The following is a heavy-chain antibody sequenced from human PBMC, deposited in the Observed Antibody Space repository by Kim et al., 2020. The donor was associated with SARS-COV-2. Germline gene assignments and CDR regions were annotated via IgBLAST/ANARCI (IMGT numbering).Heavy chain of an antibody. Sequence: SETLSLTCTVSGGSISSGDYYWSWIRQPPGKGLEWIGYIYYSGSTYYNPSLKSRVTISVDTSKNQFSLKLSSVTAADTAGYYCARTKRITIFGVVRWFDPWGQGTLVTVSS. V-gene: IGHV4-30-4*01. CDR3: ARTKRITIFGVVRWFDP. D-gene: IGHD3-3*01. CDR1: GGSISSGDYY. J-gene: IGHJ5*02. CDR2: IYYSGST.